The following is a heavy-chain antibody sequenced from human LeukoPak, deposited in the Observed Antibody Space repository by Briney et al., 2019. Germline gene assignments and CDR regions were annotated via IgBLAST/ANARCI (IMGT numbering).Heavy chain of an antibody. Sequence: RSGGSLRLSCAASEFTFSGYWMSWVRQAPGKGLEWVANIKQDGSEKYYVDSVKGRFTISRDNAKNSLYLQMNSLTVEDTAVYYCARHSSWRFEYWGQGTLVTVST. D-gene: IGHD6-13*01. J-gene: IGHJ4*02. CDR2: IKQDGSEK. CDR1: EFTFSGYW. V-gene: IGHV3-7*01. CDR3: ARHSSWRFEY.